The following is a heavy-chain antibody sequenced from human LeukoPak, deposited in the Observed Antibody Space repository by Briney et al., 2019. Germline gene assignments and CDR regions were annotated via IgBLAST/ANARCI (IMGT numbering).Heavy chain of an antibody. V-gene: IGHV4-30-2*01. CDR2: LYHSGST. CDR1: GGSISSGGYF. D-gene: IGHD3-22*01. Sequence: SETLSLTCAVSGGSISSGGYFWSWIRQPPGKGLEWIGYLYHSGSTYYNPSLKSRVTISVDRSKNQFSLKLSSVTAADTAVYYCARYNYYDSSGPSDAFDIWGQGTMVTVSS. CDR3: ARYNYYDSSGPSDAFDI. J-gene: IGHJ3*02.